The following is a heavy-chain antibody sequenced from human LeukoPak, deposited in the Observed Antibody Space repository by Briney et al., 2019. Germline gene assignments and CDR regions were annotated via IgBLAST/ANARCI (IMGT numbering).Heavy chain of an antibody. CDR2: ISSSSSYI. V-gene: IGHV3-21*04. CDR1: GFTFSSYS. D-gene: IGHD2-2*01. CDR3: AKDAVVVPAASPLISSSWYLDAFDI. Sequence: GGSLRLSCAASGFTFSSYSMNWVRQAPGKGLEWVSSISSSSSYIYYADSVKGRFTISRDNAKNTLYLQMNSLRAEDTAVYYCAKDAVVVPAASPLISSSWYLDAFDIWGQGTMVTVSS. J-gene: IGHJ3*02.